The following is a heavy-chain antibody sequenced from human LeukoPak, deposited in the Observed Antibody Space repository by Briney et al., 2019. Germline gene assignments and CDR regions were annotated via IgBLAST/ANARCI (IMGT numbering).Heavy chain of an antibody. Sequence: PSETLSLTCTVSGGSTSSDHWSWIRQPPGKGLEWIGTIYYSGTTYYNPSLKSRLTISVDTSKNQFSLKLTSVAAADTAVYYCARHDYYGSLNWFDPWGQGTLITVSS. V-gene: IGHV4-39*01. D-gene: IGHD3-10*01. CDR1: GGSTSSDH. CDR2: IYYSGTT. CDR3: ARHDYYGSLNWFDP. J-gene: IGHJ5*02.